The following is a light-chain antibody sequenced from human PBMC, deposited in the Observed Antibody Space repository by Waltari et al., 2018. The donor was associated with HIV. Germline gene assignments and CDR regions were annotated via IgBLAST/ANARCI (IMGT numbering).Light chain of an antibody. CDR1: SSNIGNDN. Sequence: QSVLTQPTSASGTPGQTVTISCSGSSSNIGNDNVYWYQQLPGMTPKLLIYKNYQRPSGVPDRFAGSKSGTSASLAISGLRSEDEADYYCVGWDGSLSGYVFGAGTTVTVL. V-gene: IGLV1-47*01. J-gene: IGLJ1*01. CDR3: VGWDGSLSGYV. CDR2: KNY.